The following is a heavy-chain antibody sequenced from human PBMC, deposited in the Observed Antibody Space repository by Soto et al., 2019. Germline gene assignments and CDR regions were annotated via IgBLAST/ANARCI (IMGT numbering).Heavy chain of an antibody. V-gene: IGHV4-39*01. D-gene: IGHD2-15*01. CDR1: GGSISSSSYY. J-gene: IGHJ4*02. CDR2: IYYTGST. Sequence: SETLSLTCTVSGGSISSSSYYWGWIRQPPGKGLEWIGSIYYTGSTYYNPSLKSRVTISVDTSKNQFSLKLSSVTAADTAVYYCARRKYRYCSGGSCYFDYWGQGALVTVSS. CDR3: ARRKYRYCSGGSCYFDY.